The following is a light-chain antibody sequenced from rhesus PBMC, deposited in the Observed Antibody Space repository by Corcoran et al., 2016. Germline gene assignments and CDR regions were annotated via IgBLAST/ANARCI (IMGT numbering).Light chain of an antibody. J-gene: IGKJ2*01. V-gene: IGKV1-69*01. CDR1: QGISNW. CDR2: RAS. CDR3: RHHDSSPYS. Sequence: DIQMTQAPSSLSASVGDRVTITCRASQGISNWLAWYQQKPGKAPKLLTYRASKLEIGVPSRISGNGSGTDFTLAISSLQPEDLTTYYCRHHDSSPYSFGQGTKVGIK.